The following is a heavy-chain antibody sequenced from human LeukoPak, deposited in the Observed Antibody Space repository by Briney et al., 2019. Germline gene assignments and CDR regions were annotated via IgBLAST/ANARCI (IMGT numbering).Heavy chain of an antibody. D-gene: IGHD3-10*01. Sequence: PSETLSLTCAVYGGSFSGYYWSWIRQPPGKGLEWIGEINHSGSTNYNPSLKSRVTISVDTSKKQISLNLSSVTAADTAVYYCARAFGNVRGDTWGQGSLVTVSS. CDR2: INHSGST. V-gene: IGHV4-34*01. CDR1: GGSFSGYY. CDR3: ARAFGNVRGDT. J-gene: IGHJ5*02.